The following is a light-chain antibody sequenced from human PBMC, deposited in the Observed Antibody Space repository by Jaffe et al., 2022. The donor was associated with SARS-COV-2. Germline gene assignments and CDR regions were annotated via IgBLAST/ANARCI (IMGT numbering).Light chain of an antibody. Sequence: QSALTQPASVSGSPGQSITISCTGTISDVGGYNLVSWYQQHPGKAPKLILYEVTNRPSGVSSRFSGSKSGNTASLTISGLQTEDEADYYCSSYTSTSTHYAFGTGTEVTVL. V-gene: IGLV2-14*01. CDR3: SSYTSTSTHYA. CDR1: ISDVGGYNL. J-gene: IGLJ1*01. CDR2: EVT.